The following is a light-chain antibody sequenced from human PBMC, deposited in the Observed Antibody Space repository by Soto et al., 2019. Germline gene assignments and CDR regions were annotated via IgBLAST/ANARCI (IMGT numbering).Light chain of an antibody. CDR1: QRINTF. CDR2: GAS. CDR3: QQSYTTPAPT. V-gene: IGKV1-39*01. J-gene: IGKJ4*01. Sequence: DVPMTQSPSSLSASIGDRVSMSCRASQRINTFLNWYQQKPGKAPHLLIYGASNLHSGVPSRFSGTGSGTDFTLTINGLQPDDFETYCCQQSYTTPAPTFGGGTRVDIK.